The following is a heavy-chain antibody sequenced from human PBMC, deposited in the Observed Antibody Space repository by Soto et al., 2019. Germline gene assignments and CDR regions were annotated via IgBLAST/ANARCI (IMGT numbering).Heavy chain of an antibody. Sequence: QITLKESGPTLVKPTQTLTLTCTFSGFSLTTQGVHVGWIRQPPGKALEWLALIYWDDNKVYSPSLKNRLTNTKDTSKSQVVLTLATVDPVDTATYYCVYRDFGDYFFQFWGQGILVNVSS. V-gene: IGHV2-5*02. J-gene: IGHJ4*02. CDR1: GFSLTTQGVH. D-gene: IGHD4-17*01. CDR2: IYWDDNK. CDR3: VYRDFGDYFFQF.